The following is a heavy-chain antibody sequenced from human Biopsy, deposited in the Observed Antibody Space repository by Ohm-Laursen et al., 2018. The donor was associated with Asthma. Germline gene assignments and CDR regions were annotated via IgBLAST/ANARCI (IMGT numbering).Heavy chain of an antibody. V-gene: IGHV4-39*01. D-gene: IGHD3-22*01. CDR3: VRHQYSSSWSTFDY. CDR1: GGSMSSSSYS. Sequence: SQTLSLTCTVSGGSMSSSSYSWGWIRQPPGKGMEWIGSMYHSGSPYYHPSLKSRATISVDTSKNQLSLKMSSVTAADTAVYFCVRHQYSSSWSTFDYWGQGALVTVSS. CDR2: MYHSGSP. J-gene: IGHJ4*02.